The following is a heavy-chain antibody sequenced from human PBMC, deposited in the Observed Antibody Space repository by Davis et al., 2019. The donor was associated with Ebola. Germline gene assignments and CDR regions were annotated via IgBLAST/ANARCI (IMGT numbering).Heavy chain of an antibody. D-gene: IGHD3-10*01. J-gene: IGHJ4*02. CDR3: ARADYYGSGSLDY. CDR2: INHSGST. CDR1: GGSFSGYY. V-gene: IGHV4-34*01. Sequence: GSLRLSCAVYGGSFSGYYWSWIRQPPGKGLEWIGEINHSGSTNYNPSLKSRVTISVDTSKNQFSLKLSSVTAADTAVYYCARADYYGSGSLDYWGQGTLVTVSS.